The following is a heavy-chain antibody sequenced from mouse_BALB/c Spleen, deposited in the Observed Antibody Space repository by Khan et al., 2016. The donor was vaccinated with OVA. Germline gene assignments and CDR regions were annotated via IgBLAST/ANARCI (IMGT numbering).Heavy chain of an antibody. CDR2: INPRSGYT. J-gene: IGHJ2*01. CDR3: ARRRGGYYFDY. CDR1: GYTFTSNT. V-gene: IGHV1-4*02. Sequence: QVQLQQSAAELARPGASVKMSCKTSGYTFTSNTMHWVKQRPGQGLEWIGYINPRSGYTEYNQKCKDKTTLTADKYSSTAYMQLSSLTSEDSAVXYCARRRGGYYFDYWGQGTTLTVSS.